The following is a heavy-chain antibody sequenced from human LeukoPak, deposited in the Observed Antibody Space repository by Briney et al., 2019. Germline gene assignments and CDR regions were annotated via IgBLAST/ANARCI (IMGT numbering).Heavy chain of an antibody. CDR1: GGSISSSSYY. Sequence: PSETLSLTCTVSGGSISSSSYYWGWIRQPPGKGLEWIGSIYYSGSTYYNPSLKSRVTISVDTSKNQFSLKLSSVAAADTAVYYCARVPRSIAALYYYYMDVWGKGTTVTVSS. J-gene: IGHJ6*03. CDR3: ARVPRSIAALYYYYMDV. V-gene: IGHV4-39*07. CDR2: IYYSGST. D-gene: IGHD6-6*01.